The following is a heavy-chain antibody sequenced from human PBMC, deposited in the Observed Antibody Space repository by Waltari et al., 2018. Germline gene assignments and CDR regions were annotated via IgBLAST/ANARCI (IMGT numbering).Heavy chain of an antibody. CDR2: MNPVSGNT. V-gene: IGHV1-8*01. Sequence: QVQLVQSGAEVKKPGASVKVSCKASGYTFNSHDINWVRQATGQGLEWMGWMNPVSGNTGYEQNLQGRVIMTRDTSISTAYMEVSDLRSEDTVVYYCTRGALNRRRSYGGYYYNGLDVWGQGTRVTVSS. CDR1: GYTFNSHD. J-gene: IGHJ6*02. D-gene: IGHD2-15*01. CDR3: TRGALNRRRSYGGYYYNGLDV.